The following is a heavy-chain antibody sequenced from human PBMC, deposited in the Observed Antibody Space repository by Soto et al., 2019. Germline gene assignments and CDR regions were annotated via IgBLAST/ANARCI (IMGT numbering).Heavy chain of an antibody. Sequence: QVQLQQSSPGLVTPSQALSLTCDISGDSVSSNSAGWNWIRQTPSRGLEWLGRTYYKSKWYYTYAASVKSQITVSPDTSKNQFSLQLTSVTPEDTAVYYCARGSWDDVSGHYYMDVWDKGTTVSVSS. CDR1: GDSVSSNSAG. CDR3: ARGSWDDVSGHYYMDV. J-gene: IGHJ6*03. V-gene: IGHV6-1*01. CDR2: TYYKSKWYY. D-gene: IGHD1-1*01.